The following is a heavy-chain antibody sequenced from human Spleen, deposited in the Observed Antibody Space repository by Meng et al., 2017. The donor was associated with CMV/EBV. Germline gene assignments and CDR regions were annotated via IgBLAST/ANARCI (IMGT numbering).Heavy chain of an antibody. CDR2: IKHDGSEE. D-gene: IGHD3-10*01. V-gene: IGHV3-7*01. J-gene: IGHJ4*02. Sequence: GESLKISCTVSGFTFSNNWMTWVRQVPGKGLEWVANIKHDGSEEYYVDSVKGRFTISRDNAKNSLYLQMNSLRAEDTAVYYCAKYGSGSNRDYWGQGTLVTVSS. CDR1: GFTFSNNW. CDR3: AKYGSGSNRDY.